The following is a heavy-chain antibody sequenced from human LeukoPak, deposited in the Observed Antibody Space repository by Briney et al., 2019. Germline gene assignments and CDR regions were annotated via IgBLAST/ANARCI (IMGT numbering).Heavy chain of an antibody. CDR1: GFTFSSYS. J-gene: IGHJ4*02. Sequence: GGSLRLSCAASGFTFSSYSMTWVRQAPGKGLEWVSYLSSSSTFIYYADSVKGRFTISRDNAKNSLYLQMNSLRAEDTAIYYCATKGSAWAVDYWGQGTPVTVSS. D-gene: IGHD6-19*01. CDR3: ATKGSAWAVDY. V-gene: IGHV3-21*05. CDR2: LSSSSTFI.